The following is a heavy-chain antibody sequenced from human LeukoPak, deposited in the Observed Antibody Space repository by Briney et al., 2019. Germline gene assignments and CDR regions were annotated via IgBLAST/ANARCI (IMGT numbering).Heavy chain of an antibody. CDR1: GGSISSSSYY. CDR2: IYYSGST. CDR3: ARHTYGSGSRWWGAFDI. D-gene: IGHD3-10*01. Sequence: SETLSLTCTVSGGSISSSSYYWGWIRQPPGKGLEWIGSIYYSGSTYYNPSLKSRVTISVDTSKNQFSLKLSSVTAADTAVYYCARHTYGSGSRWWGAFDIWGQGTMVTVSS. J-gene: IGHJ3*02. V-gene: IGHV4-39*01.